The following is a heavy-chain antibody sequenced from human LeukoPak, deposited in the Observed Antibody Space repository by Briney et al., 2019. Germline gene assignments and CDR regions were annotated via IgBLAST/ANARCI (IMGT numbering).Heavy chain of an antibody. CDR3: ARHLIAVAGTGSAFDI. Sequence: SETLSLTCAVYGGSFSGYYWSWVRQPPGKGLEWIGEINHSGSTNYNPSLKSRVTISVDTSKNQFSLKLSSVTAADTAVYYCARHLIAVAGTGSAFDIWGQGTTVTVSS. D-gene: IGHD6-19*01. V-gene: IGHV4-34*01. CDR2: INHSGST. CDR1: GGSFSGYY. J-gene: IGHJ3*02.